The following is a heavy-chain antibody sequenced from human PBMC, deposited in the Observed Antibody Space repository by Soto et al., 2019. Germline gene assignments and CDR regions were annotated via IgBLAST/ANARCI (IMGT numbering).Heavy chain of an antibody. CDR3: VRRAITATTKWGAFDV. Sequence: EVQLLESGGGLVQPGGSLRLSFAASGFTFSSFVMNWVRQAQGKGLEWVSTISPGADVSHYTDSVKGRFTISRDNSRRTLHLQMDSLRVEDAAVYFCVRRAITATTKWGAFDVWGQGTAVTVSS. J-gene: IGHJ3*01. CDR1: GFTFSSFV. CDR2: ISPGADVS. V-gene: IGHV3-23*01. D-gene: IGHD1-20*01.